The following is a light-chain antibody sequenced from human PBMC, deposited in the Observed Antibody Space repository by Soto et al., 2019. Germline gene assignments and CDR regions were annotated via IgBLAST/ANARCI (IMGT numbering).Light chain of an antibody. CDR2: DVS. CDR1: SSDVGAYIY. CDR3: CSYTRSSTLV. V-gene: IGLV2-11*01. J-gene: IGLJ2*01. Sequence: QSALTQPRSVSGSPGQSVTISCTGTSSDVGAYIYVSWYQQDPGKAPKLMIYDVSKRPSGVPDRFSGSKSGNTASLTISGLQAEDEADYYCCSYTRSSTLVFGGGTKLTVL.